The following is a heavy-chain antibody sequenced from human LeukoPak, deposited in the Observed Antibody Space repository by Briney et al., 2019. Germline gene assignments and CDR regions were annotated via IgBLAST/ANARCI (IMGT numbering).Heavy chain of an antibody. CDR2: IRYDGSNK. Sequence: SGGSLRLSCAASGFTFSSYGMHWVRRAPGKGLEWVAFIRYDGSNKYYADSVKGRFTISRDNSKNTLYLQVNSLRAEDTAVYYCAKDPDEAVAGTPFDYWGQGTLVTVSS. CDR3: AKDPDEAVAGTPFDY. CDR1: GFTFSSYG. V-gene: IGHV3-30*02. D-gene: IGHD6-19*01. J-gene: IGHJ4*02.